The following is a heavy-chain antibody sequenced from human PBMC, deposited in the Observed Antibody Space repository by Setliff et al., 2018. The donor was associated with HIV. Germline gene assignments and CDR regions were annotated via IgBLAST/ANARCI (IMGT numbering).Heavy chain of an antibody. CDR1: GYTFTNFG. CDR3: AREAPRYASGAFDM. Sequence: ASEKIACKSSGYTFTNFGVSWVRQAPGQGVEWLRYITGYSGKTHFSQRLQGRLTMTTDTSTDTVYLELRSLASDDTAIYYCAREAPRYASGAFDMWGLGTMVTVS. D-gene: IGHD3-10*01. CDR2: ITGYSGKT. V-gene: IGHV1-18*01. J-gene: IGHJ3*02.